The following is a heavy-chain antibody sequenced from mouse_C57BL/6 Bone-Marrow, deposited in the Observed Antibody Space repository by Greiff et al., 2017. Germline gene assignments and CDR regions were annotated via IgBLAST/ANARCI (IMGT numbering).Heavy chain of an antibody. J-gene: IGHJ2*01. Sequence: QVQLQQSGAELVRPGTSVKLSCKASGYTFTSYWMHWVKQRPGQGLEWIGVIDPSDSYTNYNQKFKGKATLTVDTSSSTAYMQLSSLTSEDSAVYYCARQLRLYFDYWGQGTTLTVSS. V-gene: IGHV1-59*01. CDR1: GYTFTSYW. D-gene: IGHD3-2*02. CDR3: ARQLRLYFDY. CDR2: IDPSDSYT.